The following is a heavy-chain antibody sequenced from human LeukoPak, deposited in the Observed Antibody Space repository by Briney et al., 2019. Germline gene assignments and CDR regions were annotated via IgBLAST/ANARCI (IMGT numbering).Heavy chain of an antibody. D-gene: IGHD2-15*01. V-gene: IGHV1-18*01. CDR3: AREGSLHHSGDHYLSWFDP. J-gene: IGHJ5*02. CDR1: GFTFNTYG. Sequence: GASVKVSCKTSGFTFNTYGIAWVRQAPGQGLELMGWISAYNGNTNYAQNLQDRVTMTTDTSTTTAYMELRGLRSDDTAVYYCAREGSLHHSGDHYLSWFDPWGQGTLVTVSS. CDR2: ISAYNGNT.